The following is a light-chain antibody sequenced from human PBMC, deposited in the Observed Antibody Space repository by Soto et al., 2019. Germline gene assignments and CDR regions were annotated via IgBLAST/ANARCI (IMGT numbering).Light chain of an antibody. J-gene: IGLJ1*01. V-gene: IGLV3-21*04. CDR2: YDS. Sequence: SYELTQPPSVSVAPEKTATITCWGDNIGDKRVHWYRQKPGQAPVLLISYDSDRPSGIPERFSGSNSGNTATLTISRVEAGDEAYYYCQVWDIMTDNYVFGGGTKLTVL. CDR3: QVWDIMTDNYV. CDR1: NIGDKR.